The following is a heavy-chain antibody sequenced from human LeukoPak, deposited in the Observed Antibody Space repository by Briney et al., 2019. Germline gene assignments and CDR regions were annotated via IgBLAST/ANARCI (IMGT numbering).Heavy chain of an antibody. Sequence: TGGSLRLSCAASGFTLSDYYMSWIRQAPGKGLEWVSYISSSGSTIDYADSVEGRFTISRDNAKNSLYLQMSSLRAEDTAVYYCARRRDFFDYWGQGTLVTVSS. V-gene: IGHV3-11*01. J-gene: IGHJ4*02. CDR3: ARRRDFFDY. CDR1: GFTLSDYY. CDR2: ISSSGSTI.